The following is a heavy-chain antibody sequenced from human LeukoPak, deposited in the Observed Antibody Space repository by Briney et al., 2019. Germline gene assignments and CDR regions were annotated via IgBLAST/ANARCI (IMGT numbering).Heavy chain of an antibody. Sequence: ASVKVSCKASGYTFTSYGISWVRQAPGQGLEWMGWISAYNGNTNYAQKLQGRVTMTTDTSTSTAYMELRSLRSDDTAVYYCARDCEYTGAYYDILTGFDYWGQGTLVTVSS. CDR1: GYTFTSYG. D-gene: IGHD3-9*01. V-gene: IGHV1-18*01. CDR2: ISAYNGNT. J-gene: IGHJ4*02. CDR3: ARDCEYTGAYYDILTGFDY.